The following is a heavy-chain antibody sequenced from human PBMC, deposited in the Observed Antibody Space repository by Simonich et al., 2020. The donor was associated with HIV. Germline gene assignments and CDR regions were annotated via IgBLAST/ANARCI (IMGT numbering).Heavy chain of an antibody. CDR3: ARDACRGGTCSFDY. CDR1: GYTFTAYY. V-gene: IGHV1-2*07. J-gene: IGHJ4*02. CDR2: INPNSGGT. D-gene: IGHD2-15*01. Sequence: QVQLVQSGAEVKKLGASVKVSCKTSGYTFTAYYMHWVRQAPGQGLEWMGWINPNSGGTDYVHNFQGRATMTRDPSISTAYMELSRLRSDDTAVYYCARDACRGGTCSFDYWGQGTLVTVSS.